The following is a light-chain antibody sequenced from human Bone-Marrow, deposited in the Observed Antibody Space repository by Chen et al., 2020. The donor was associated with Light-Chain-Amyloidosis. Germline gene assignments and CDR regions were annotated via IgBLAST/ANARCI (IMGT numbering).Light chain of an antibody. Sequence: DIVMTQSPDSLAVSLCERATINCKSSESLLYRSNNKNYLGWYQQKPGQSPKLLMYWASTRESGVPDRFSGSVSGTDFTLTISSLQAEDVSVYYCQQYYSTPYTFGQGTKLEIQ. CDR1: ESLLYRSNNKNY. CDR2: WAS. CDR3: QQYYSTPYT. V-gene: IGKV4-1*01. J-gene: IGKJ2*01.